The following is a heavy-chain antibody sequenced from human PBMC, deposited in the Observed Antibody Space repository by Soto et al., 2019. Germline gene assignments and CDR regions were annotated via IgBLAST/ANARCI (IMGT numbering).Heavy chain of an antibody. CDR3: ATQMDHNILTGYRPFDY. D-gene: IGHD3-9*01. J-gene: IGHJ4*02. CDR1: GFTFSSYS. CDR2: ISSGNSYI. V-gene: IGHV3-21*01. Sequence: EVQLVESGGGLVKPGGSLRLSCAVSGFTFSSYSMNWVRQAPGKGLEWVSSISSGNSYIYYADSVRGRFTVSRDNAKSSLYLQMNSLRAEDTAVYYCATQMDHNILTGYRPFDYWGQGTLVTVSS.